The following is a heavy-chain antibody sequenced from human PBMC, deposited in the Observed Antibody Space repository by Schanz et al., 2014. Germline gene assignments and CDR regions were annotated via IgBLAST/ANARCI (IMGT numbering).Heavy chain of an antibody. Sequence: EVQLVESGGGLVQPGGSLRLSCAASGFTFSSYSMNWVRQAPGKGPEWVSYIRSSSTPIYYADSVKGRFTISRDNSKNTLYLQMNSLRAEDTAVYYCAKTPREYCNYDNCPNWFDSWGQGTLVTVSS. D-gene: IGHD2-15*01. CDR2: IRSSSTPI. CDR3: AKTPREYCNYDNCPNWFDS. CDR1: GFTFSSYS. J-gene: IGHJ5*01. V-gene: IGHV3-48*01.